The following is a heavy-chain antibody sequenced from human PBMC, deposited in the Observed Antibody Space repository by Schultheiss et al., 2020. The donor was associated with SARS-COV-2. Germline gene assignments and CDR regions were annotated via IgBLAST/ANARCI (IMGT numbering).Heavy chain of an antibody. CDR3: ARVQYNWNPDRGYYYMDV. Sequence: GESLKISCKASRYTFTSYYMHWVRQAPGQGLEWMGRIHPNSGGTNYAQKFQGRVTMTRDTSITTGYMEVSRLRSDDTAVYYCARVQYNWNPDRGYYYMDVWGKGTTVTVSS. J-gene: IGHJ6*03. V-gene: IGHV1-2*06. CDR1: RYTFTSYY. D-gene: IGHD1-1*01. CDR2: IHPNSGGT.